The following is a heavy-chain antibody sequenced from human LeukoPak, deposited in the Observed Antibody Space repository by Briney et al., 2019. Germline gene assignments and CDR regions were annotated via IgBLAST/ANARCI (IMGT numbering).Heavy chain of an antibody. V-gene: IGHV4-39*07. Sequence: SETLSLTCTVSGGSISSSSYYWGWIRQPPGKGLEWIGSIYYSGSTYYNPSLKSRVTISVDTSKNQFSLKLSSVTAADTAVYYCARETMVVTPGAFDIWGQGTMVTVSS. CDR2: IYYSGST. CDR1: GGSISSSSYY. CDR3: ARETMVVTPGAFDI. J-gene: IGHJ3*02. D-gene: IGHD4-23*01.